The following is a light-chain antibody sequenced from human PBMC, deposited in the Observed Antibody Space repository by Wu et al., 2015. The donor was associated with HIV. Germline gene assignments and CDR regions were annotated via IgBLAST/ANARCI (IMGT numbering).Light chain of an antibody. J-gene: IGKJ2*03. CDR3: QQYNNWPRS. V-gene: IGKV3-15*01. Sequence: ENVLTQSPATLSLSPGERATLSCRASQSVSSNLAWYQQKPGQAPRLLIYGASTRATGIPARFSGSGSGTEFTLTISSLQSEDFAVYYCQQYNNWPRSFGQGTKLEIK. CDR1: QSVSSN. CDR2: GAS.